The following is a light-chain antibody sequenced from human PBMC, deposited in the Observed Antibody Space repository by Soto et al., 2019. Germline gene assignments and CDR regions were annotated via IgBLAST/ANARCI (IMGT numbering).Light chain of an antibody. CDR3: QQYNNWPRT. CDR1: RSVSNN. V-gene: IGKV3-15*01. CDR2: DAS. J-gene: IGKJ1*01. Sequence: VVMTQSPATLSVSPGERSTLSCRASRSVSNNLAWYQQKPGQAPRLLIYDASTRATGIPARFSGSGSGTEFTLTINSLQSEDFAVYYCQQYNNWPRTFGQGTKVDIK.